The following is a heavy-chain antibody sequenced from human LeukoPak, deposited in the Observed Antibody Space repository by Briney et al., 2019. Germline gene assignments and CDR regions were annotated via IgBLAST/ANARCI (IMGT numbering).Heavy chain of an antibody. CDR3: AKDVVVVAATNYYYYMDV. D-gene: IGHD2-15*01. CDR2: ISYDGSNK. V-gene: IGHV3-30*04. CDR1: GFTFSSYA. J-gene: IGHJ6*03. Sequence: GGSLRLSCAASGFTFSSYAMHWVRQAPGKGLEWVAVISYDGSNKYYADSVKGRFTISRDNSKNTLYLQMNSLRAEDTAVYYCAKDVVVVAATNYYYYMDVWGKGTTVTISS.